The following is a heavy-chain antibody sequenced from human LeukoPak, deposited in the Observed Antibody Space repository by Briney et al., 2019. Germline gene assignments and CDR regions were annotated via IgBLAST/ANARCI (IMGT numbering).Heavy chain of an antibody. CDR3: ARGAGYSYGYYYYYMDV. CDR2: IKQDGSEK. CDR1: GFTFSSYW. J-gene: IGHJ6*03. D-gene: IGHD5-18*01. Sequence: PGGSLRLSCAASGFTFSSYWMSWVRQAPGKGLEWVANIKQDGSEKYYVDSVKGRFTISRDNAKNSLYLQMNSLRAEDTAVYYCARGAGYSYGYYYYYMDVWGKGTTVTVSS. V-gene: IGHV3-7*01.